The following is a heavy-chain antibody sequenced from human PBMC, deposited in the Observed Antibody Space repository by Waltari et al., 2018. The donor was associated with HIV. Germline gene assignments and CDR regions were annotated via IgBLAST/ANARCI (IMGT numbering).Heavy chain of an antibody. CDR1: GGSFSGYY. CDR3: ARGLIVVVPAAGSWFDP. CDR2: INHSGST. V-gene: IGHV4-34*01. Sequence: QVQLQQWGAGLLKPSETLSLTCAVYGGSFSGYYWSWIRQPPGKGLEWIGEINHSGSTNYNPALKSRVTISVDTSKNQFSLKLSSVTAADTAVYYCARGLIVVVPAAGSWFDPWGQGTLVTVSS. D-gene: IGHD2-2*01. J-gene: IGHJ5*02.